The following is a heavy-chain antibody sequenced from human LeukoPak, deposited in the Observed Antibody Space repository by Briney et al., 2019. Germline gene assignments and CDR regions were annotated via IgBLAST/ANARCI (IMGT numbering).Heavy chain of an antibody. J-gene: IGHJ3*02. CDR2: IYYSGST. Sequence: SETLSLTCTVSGGSISSSSYYWGWIRQPPGKGLEWIGSIYYSGSTYYNPSLKSRVTISVDTFENQFSLKLSSVTAADTAVYYCATGGAGTTRTGAFDIWGQGTMVTVSS. CDR1: GGSISSSSYY. CDR3: ATGGAGTTRTGAFDI. D-gene: IGHD2-21*01. V-gene: IGHV4-39*01.